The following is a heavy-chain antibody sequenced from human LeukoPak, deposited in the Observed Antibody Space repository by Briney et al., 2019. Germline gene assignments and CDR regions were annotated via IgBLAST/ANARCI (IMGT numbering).Heavy chain of an antibody. CDR2: ISGYNGNT. Sequence: ASVKVSCKASGYRFTSYGISWVRQTPRQGLEWMGWISGYNGNTNYAQKLQGRVTMTTDTSTSTAYMELRSLRSDDTAVYYCAREYCSTTRCYMADYWGQGTLVTVSS. D-gene: IGHD2-2*01. CDR3: AREYCSTTRCYMADY. V-gene: IGHV1-18*01. J-gene: IGHJ4*02. CDR1: GYRFTSYG.